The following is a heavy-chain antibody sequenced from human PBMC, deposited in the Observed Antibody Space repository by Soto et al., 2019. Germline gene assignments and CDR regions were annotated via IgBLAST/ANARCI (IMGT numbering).Heavy chain of an antibody. CDR3: ARDPKTSGGQHWAFNYFDS. V-gene: IGHV3-48*01. CDR2: ISGSGSVT. J-gene: IGHJ4*02. D-gene: IGHD7-27*01. CDR1: GFTFTRYS. Sequence: GGSLRLSCAASGFTFTRYSMNWVRQAPGKGLEWVSDISGSGSVTNYADSVKGRFTISRDNSNNTLSLQMDSLRAEDTAVYYCARDPKTSGGQHWAFNYFDSWGQGTLVTVSS.